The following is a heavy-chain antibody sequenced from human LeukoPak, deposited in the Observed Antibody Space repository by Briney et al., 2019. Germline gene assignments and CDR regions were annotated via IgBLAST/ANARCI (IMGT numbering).Heavy chain of an antibody. CDR2: IIPIFGTA. J-gene: IGHJ5*02. D-gene: IGHD3-16*02. Sequence: SVKVSCKASGGTFSSYAISWVRQAPEQGLEWMGGIIPIFGTAIYAQKFQGRVTITADETTSTAYMELSRLRSEDTAVYYCARGRGGVIVQPYNWFDPWGQGTLVTVSS. CDR3: ARGRGGVIVQPYNWFDP. V-gene: IGHV1-69*13. CDR1: GGTFSSYA.